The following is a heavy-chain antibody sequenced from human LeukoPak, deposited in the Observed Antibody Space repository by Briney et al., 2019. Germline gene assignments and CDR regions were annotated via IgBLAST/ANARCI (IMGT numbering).Heavy chain of an antibody. Sequence: GGSLRLSCAASGFTFSSYGMHWVRQAPGKGLEWVAFIRYDGTKKYYADSVKGRFTISRDNSKNTLYLQMDSLRAEDTAVYYCAVSDSSGYYCLDYWGQGTLFPVSS. CDR2: IRYDGTKK. CDR3: AVSDSSGYYCLDY. V-gene: IGHV3-30*02. D-gene: IGHD3-22*01. CDR1: GFTFSSYG. J-gene: IGHJ4*02.